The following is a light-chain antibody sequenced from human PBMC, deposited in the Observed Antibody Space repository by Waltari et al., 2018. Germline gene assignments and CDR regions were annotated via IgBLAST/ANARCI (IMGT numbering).Light chain of an antibody. CDR1: QSISKC. CDR3: QQYNSYSLLT. V-gene: IGKV1-5*03. J-gene: IGKJ4*01. CDR2: EAS. Sequence: DIRMTQSPSTLSASARDRVIISCRASQSISKCLAWYQQQPGKAPKLLIYEASTLQSGVPSRFSGTGSGTDFTLTISSLQPDDFATYYCQQYNSYSLLTFGGGTKVEIK.